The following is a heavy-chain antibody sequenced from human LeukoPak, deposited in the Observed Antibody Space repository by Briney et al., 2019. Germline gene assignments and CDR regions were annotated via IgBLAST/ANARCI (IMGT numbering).Heavy chain of an antibody. CDR2: IYYSGST. V-gene: IGHV4-59*08. Sequence: SETLSLTCTVSGGSISSYYWSWIRQPPGKGLEWIGYIYYSGSTNYNPSLKSRVTISVDTSKNQFSLKLSSVTAADTAVYYCARQMQLVLLYWFDPWGQGTLVTVSS. CDR1: GGSISSYY. CDR3: ARQMQLVLLYWFDP. J-gene: IGHJ5*02. D-gene: IGHD6-13*01.